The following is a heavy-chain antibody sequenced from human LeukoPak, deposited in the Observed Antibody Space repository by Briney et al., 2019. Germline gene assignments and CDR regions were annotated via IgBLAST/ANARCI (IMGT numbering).Heavy chain of an antibody. V-gene: IGHV4-34*01. CDR2: INHSGST. D-gene: IGHD2-2*01. CDR1: GGSFSGYY. J-gene: IGHJ4*02. Sequence: PSETLSLTCAVYGGSFSGYYWSWIRQPPGKGLEWIGEINHSGSTNYNPSLKSRVTISVDTSKNQFSLKLSSVTAADTAVYYCARGATFNYCSSTNYFGYWGQGTLVTVSS. CDR3: ARGATFNYCSSTNYFGY.